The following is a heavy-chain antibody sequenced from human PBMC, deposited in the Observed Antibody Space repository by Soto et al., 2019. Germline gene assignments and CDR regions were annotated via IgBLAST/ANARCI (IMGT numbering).Heavy chain of an antibody. V-gene: IGHV4-59*01. D-gene: IGHD6-19*01. CDR3: ARSYSSGSWGYFDY. CDR2: IYYSGST. CDR1: GGSISSYY. J-gene: IGHJ4*02. Sequence: QVQLQESGPGLVKPSETLSLTCTVSGGSISSYYWSWIRQPPGKGLEWIGYIYYSGSTNYNPSLKSRVTISVDTSKNQFSLKLSSVTAADTAVYYCARSYSSGSWGYFDYWGQGTLVTVSS.